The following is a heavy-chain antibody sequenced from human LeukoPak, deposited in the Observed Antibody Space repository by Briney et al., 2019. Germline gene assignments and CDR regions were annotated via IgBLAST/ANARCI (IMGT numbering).Heavy chain of an antibody. CDR3: AADHYDSSGSHDAFDI. CDR1: GFTFTSSA. J-gene: IGHJ3*02. D-gene: IGHD3-22*01. Sequence: SVKVSCKASGFTFTSSAMQWVRQARGQRLEWIGWIVVGSGNTNYAQKFQERVTITRDMSTSTAYMELSSLRSEDTAVYYCAADHYDSSGSHDAFDIWGQGTMATVSS. V-gene: IGHV1-58*02. CDR2: IVVGSGNT.